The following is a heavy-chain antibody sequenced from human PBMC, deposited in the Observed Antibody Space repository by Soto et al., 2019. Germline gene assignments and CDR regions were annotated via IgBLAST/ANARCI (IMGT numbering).Heavy chain of an antibody. CDR1: GFTFSSYS. D-gene: IGHD6-13*01. V-gene: IGHV3-21*01. CDR2: ISSSSSYI. CDR3: PSGLLDGSNHDY. J-gene: IGHJ4*02. Sequence: EVQLVESGGGLVKPRGSLRVSCAASGFTFSSYSMNWVRQAPGNGLEWVSSISSSSSYIYYADSVKGRFTISRDNAKNSLYLQMNSLRAEDTAVYYCPSGLLDGSNHDYWGQGTLVTVSS.